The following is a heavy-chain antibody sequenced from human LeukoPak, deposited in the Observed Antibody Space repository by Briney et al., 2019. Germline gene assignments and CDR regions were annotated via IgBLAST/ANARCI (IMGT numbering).Heavy chain of an antibody. CDR2: ISGSAGTT. CDR1: GFTFSSYW. V-gene: IGHV3-23*01. D-gene: IGHD3-3*01. CDR3: AKGALEWTYYFDY. J-gene: IGHJ4*02. Sequence: GGSLRLSCAASGFTFSSYWMSWVRQAPGKGLECISAISGSAGTTYYADSVKGRFTISRDNSRNTLYLQMSSLRAEDTAVYYCAKGALEWTYYFDYWGQGALVTVSS.